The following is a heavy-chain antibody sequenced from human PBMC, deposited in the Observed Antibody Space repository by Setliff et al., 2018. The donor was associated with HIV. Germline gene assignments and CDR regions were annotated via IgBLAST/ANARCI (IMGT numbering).Heavy chain of an antibody. J-gene: IGHJ3*01. Sequence: KPSETLSLTCAVYGGSFSGYYWSWIRQPPGKGLEWIGEIIHSGSTNYNPSLKSRVTVSADTSKNQFSLRLNSVTAADTAVYYCAREERGWSNRGAFDVWGLGTMVTVSS. CDR3: AREERGWSNRGAFDV. V-gene: IGHV4-34*12. CDR2: IIHSGST. CDR1: GGSFSGYY. D-gene: IGHD6-19*01.